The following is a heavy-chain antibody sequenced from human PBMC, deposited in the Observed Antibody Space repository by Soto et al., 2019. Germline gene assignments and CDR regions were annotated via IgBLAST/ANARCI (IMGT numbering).Heavy chain of an antibody. J-gene: IGHJ3*02. CDR1: GFIFSTYA. CDR2: ISHSSSYI. CDR3: ARARTTSDTFDI. Sequence: EVQLVESGGGLVKPGGSLRLSCAASGFIFSTYALHWVRQAPGKGLEWVSSISHSSSYIYYKDSVKGRFDISRDNAENSLFLQMNSLRDEDTAVYYCARARTTSDTFDIWGQGTMVTVSS. V-gene: IGHV3-21*01. D-gene: IGHD1-7*01.